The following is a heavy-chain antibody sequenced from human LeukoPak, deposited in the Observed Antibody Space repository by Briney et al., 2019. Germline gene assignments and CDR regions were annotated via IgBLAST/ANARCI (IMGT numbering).Heavy chain of an antibody. CDR3: ARGSVRGEFDP. CDR2: INPYSGGT. V-gene: IGHV1-2*02. Sequence: GASVKVSCKASEYTFTDYYIHWVRQAPGQGLEWMGWINPYSGGTNYAQKFQGRVTMTRDTSITTSYLELSSLKSGDTAVYFCARGSVRGEFDPWGQGTLVTVSS. J-gene: IGHJ5*02. CDR1: EYTFTDYY. D-gene: IGHD3-10*01.